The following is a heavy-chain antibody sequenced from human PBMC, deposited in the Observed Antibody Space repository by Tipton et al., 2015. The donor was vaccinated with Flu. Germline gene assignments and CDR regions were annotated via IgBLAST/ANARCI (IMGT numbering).Heavy chain of an antibody. CDR1: GFTVSSNY. V-gene: IGHV3-53*01. CDR2: IYSGGST. Sequence: VQLVQSGGGLIQRGGSLRLSCVVSGFTVSSNYMTWVRQAPGKGLEWVSVIYSGGSTNYADSVKGRFTISRDNSKNTLYLQMNSLRAEDTAVYYCATLGNSGTDGFDIWGQGTMVTISS. J-gene: IGHJ3*02. CDR3: ATLGNSGTDGFDI. D-gene: IGHD5-12*01.